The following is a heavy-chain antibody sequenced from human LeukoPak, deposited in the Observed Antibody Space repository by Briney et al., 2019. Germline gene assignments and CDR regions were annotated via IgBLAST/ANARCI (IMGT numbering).Heavy chain of an antibody. V-gene: IGHV3-30*04. J-gene: IGHJ3*02. Sequence: GGSLRLSCAASGFTFSSYAMHWVRQAPGKGLEWVAVISYDGSNKYYADPVKGRFTISRDNSKNTLYLQMNSLRAEDTAVYYCAREWRGYSYGNAFDIWGQGTMVTVSS. CDR2: ISYDGSNK. CDR1: GFTFSSYA. D-gene: IGHD5-18*01. CDR3: AREWRGYSYGNAFDI.